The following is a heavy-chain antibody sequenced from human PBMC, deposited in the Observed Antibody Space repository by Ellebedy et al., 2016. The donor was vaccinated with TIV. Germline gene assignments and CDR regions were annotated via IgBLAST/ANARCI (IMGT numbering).Heavy chain of an antibody. CDR2: ISSSNSYI. CDR3: VRGSNGWSGLDY. J-gene: IGHJ4*02. D-gene: IGHD6-19*01. V-gene: IGHV3-21*01. CDR1: GFTFNTYS. Sequence: GESLKISCAASGFTFNTYSMNWVRQAPGKGLEWVSSISSSNSYINYADSVKGRFTISRDNAKSTLYLQMNSLRAEDTAVYYCVRGSNGWSGLDYWGQGILVAVSS.